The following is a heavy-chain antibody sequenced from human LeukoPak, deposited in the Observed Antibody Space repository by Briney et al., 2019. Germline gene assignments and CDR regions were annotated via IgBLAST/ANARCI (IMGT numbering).Heavy chain of an antibody. J-gene: IGHJ6*03. CDR3: AIYCSSTSCYRGGYYYMDV. CDR2: IYYSGST. D-gene: IGHD2-2*01. Sequence: PSETLSLTCTVSGGSISSSSYYWGWIRHPPGKGLEWIGSIYYSGSTYYNPSLKSRVTISVDTSKNQFSLKLSSVTAADTAVYYCAIYCSSTSCYRGGYYYMDVWGKGTTVTVSS. CDR1: GGSISSSSYY. V-gene: IGHV4-39*01.